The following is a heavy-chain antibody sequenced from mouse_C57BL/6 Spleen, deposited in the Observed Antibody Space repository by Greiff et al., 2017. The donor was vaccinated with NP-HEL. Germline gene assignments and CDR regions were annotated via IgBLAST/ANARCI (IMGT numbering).Heavy chain of an antibody. CDR1: GYTFTSYG. J-gene: IGHJ2*01. CDR3: GRDGTMVTTNYYFDY. V-gene: IGHV1-81*01. Sequence: VKLVESGAELARPGASVKLSCKASGYTFTSYGISWVKQRTGQGLEWIGEIYPRSGNTYYNEKFKGKATLTADKSSSTAYMELRSLTSEDSAVYLCGRDGTMVTTNYYFDYWGQGTTLTVSS. D-gene: IGHD2-2*01. CDR2: IYPRSGNT.